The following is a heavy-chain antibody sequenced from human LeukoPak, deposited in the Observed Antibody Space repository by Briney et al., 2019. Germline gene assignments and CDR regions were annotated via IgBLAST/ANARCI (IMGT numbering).Heavy chain of an antibody. V-gene: IGHV4-59*01. J-gene: IGHJ4*02. D-gene: IGHD6-6*01. CDR2: IYDSGNT. CDR1: GDSISIYY. CDR3: ARQEYSSSSGAFDI. Sequence: SETLSLTCTVSGDSISIYYWNWIRQPPGRGLEWIGHIYDSGNTHYNPSLKSRVTISVDTSKNQLSLKLSSVTAADTAVYYCARQEYSSSSGAFDIWGQGTLVTVSS.